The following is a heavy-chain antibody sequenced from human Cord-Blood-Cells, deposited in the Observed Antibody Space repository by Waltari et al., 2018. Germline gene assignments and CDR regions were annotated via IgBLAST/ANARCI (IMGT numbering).Heavy chain of an antibody. CDR2: INHSGST. CDR3: ARISSITGSDY. J-gene: IGHJ4*02. Sequence: QVQLQQWGAGLLKPSETLSLTCAVYGGSFSGYYWSWIRQPPGKGLEWSGEINHSGSTNYHPSLKSRVNISVDTSKNQFSLKLSSVTAADTAVYYCARISSITGSDYWGQGTLVTVSS. D-gene: IGHD5-12*01. V-gene: IGHV4-34*01. CDR1: GGSFSGYY.